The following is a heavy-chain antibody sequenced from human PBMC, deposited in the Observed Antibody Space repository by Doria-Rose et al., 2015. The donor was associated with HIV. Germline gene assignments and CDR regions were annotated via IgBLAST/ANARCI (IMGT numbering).Heavy chain of an antibody. V-gene: IGHV4-34*01. Sequence: QVQLQQWGAGLVKPSETLSLTCAVFGGSFSGYYWSWIRQPPGKGLEWIGEINHRVSTIYKASLKTRVTISLDTSKNLFSADTAVYYCARGLLRGGWNDVDYYYGMDVWGQGTTVTVSS. D-gene: IGHD1-1*01. CDR3: ARGLLRGGWNDVDYYYGMDV. CDR1: GGSFSGYY. J-gene: IGHJ6*02. CDR2: INHRVST.